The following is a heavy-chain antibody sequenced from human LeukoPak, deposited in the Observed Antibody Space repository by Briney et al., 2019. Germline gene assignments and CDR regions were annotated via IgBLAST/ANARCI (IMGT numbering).Heavy chain of an antibody. J-gene: IGHJ4*02. Sequence: GGSLRLSCTASGFTFSNYWLGWVRQAPGKGLEWVANIKEDGTTIYYVDSVKGRFTISRDNAKNSLYLEMNSLRAEDTAVYYCAKDWATVTPYNYFDYWGQGTLVTVSS. CDR3: AKDWATVTPYNYFDY. CDR2: IKEDGTTI. V-gene: IGHV3-7*01. D-gene: IGHD4-17*01. CDR1: GFTFSNYW.